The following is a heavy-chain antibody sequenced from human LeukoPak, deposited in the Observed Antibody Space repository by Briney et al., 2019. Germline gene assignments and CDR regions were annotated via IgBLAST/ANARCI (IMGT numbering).Heavy chain of an antibody. CDR2: INPNSGGT. V-gene: IGHV1-2*02. CDR3: ARGPPIAVAHFDY. CDR1: GYTFTGYY. D-gene: IGHD6-19*01. Sequence: ASVKVSCKASGYTFTGYYMHSVRQAPGQGLEWMGWINPNSGGTNYAQKFQGRVTMTRDTSISTAYMELSRLRSDDTAVYYCARGPPIAVAHFDYWGQGTLVTVSS. J-gene: IGHJ4*02.